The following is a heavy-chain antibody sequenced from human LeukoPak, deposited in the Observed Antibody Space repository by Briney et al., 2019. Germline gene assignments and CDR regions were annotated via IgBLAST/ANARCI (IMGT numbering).Heavy chain of an antibody. CDR3: ARVASYDLLTGYYLQY. V-gene: IGHV1-18*01. Sequence: ASVKVSCKDSSYTFSDYGFTWARRAPGQGLEYMGWISGYNGNTNYAEKLQDRVTLTADASTTTVYMELRSLTSDDTAVYYCARVASYDLLTGYYLQYWGQGTLVTVSS. D-gene: IGHD3-9*01. CDR1: SYTFSDYG. J-gene: IGHJ4*02. CDR2: ISGYNGNT.